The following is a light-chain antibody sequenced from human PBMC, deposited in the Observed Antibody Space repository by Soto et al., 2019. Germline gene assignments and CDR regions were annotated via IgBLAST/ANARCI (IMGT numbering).Light chain of an antibody. V-gene: IGLV2-11*01. Sequence: QSALTQPRSVSGSPGQSVTISCTGTRSDIGGYNYVSWYQQHPGKAPKLMIYTVTKRPLGVPDRFSGSKSDNTAYLTISGLQADDEADYYCCSFAVSSSYVFGTGTKLTVL. CDR3: CSFAVSSSYV. CDR1: RSDIGGYNY. J-gene: IGLJ1*01. CDR2: TVT.